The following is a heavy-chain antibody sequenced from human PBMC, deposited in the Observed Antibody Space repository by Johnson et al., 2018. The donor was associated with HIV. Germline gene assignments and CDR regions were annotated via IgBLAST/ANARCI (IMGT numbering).Heavy chain of an antibody. CDR3: AKDRTNWGYDAFDI. D-gene: IGHD7-27*01. CDR1: GFTFSDYG. V-gene: IGHV3-33*06. Sequence: QVQLVESGGGVVQPGRSLKLSCEASGFTFSDYGMHWVRQAPGKGLEWVAGVWYDGSNKYYEKSVKGRFTVFRDNVENTVFLQMNRLRAEDTALYFCAKDRTNWGYDAFDIWGQGTFVTVSP. J-gene: IGHJ3*02. CDR2: VWYDGSNK.